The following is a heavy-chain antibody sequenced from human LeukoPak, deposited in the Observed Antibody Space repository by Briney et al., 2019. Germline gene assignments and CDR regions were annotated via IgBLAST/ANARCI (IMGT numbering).Heavy chain of an antibody. Sequence: GASVKVSCKASGCSFTDYYIHWVRQAPGQGLEWMGWMNGNSGDTICAQKLQGRVTMTRNTAISTGYMELSSLRSDDTAVYYCARDKADDYGTDFDYWGQGTLVTVST. CDR1: GCSFTDYY. CDR3: ARDKADDYGTDFDY. CDR2: MNGNSGDT. V-gene: IGHV1-2*02. D-gene: IGHD4-17*01. J-gene: IGHJ4*02.